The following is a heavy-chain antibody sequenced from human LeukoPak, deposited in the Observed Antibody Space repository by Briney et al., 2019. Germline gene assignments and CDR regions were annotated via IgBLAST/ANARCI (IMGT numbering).Heavy chain of an antibody. J-gene: IGHJ4*02. V-gene: IGHV3-21*05. Sequence: GGSLRLSCAASGFTFSSYWMNWVRQAPGKGLEWVSYISGSSDFIYYAEYVKGRFTISRDNAKKSVYLQMNSLRVEDTAVYYCAIVATGWGQGTLVTVSS. CDR3: AIVATG. CDR1: GFTFSSYW. CDR2: ISGSSDFI. D-gene: IGHD4-17*01.